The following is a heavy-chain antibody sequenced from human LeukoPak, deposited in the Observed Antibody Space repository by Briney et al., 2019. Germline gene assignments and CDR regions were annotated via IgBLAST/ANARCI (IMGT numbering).Heavy chain of an antibody. CDR2: IKSKTAGGTT. V-gene: IGHV3-15*01. CDR3: TNIAAAGYNDY. D-gene: IGHD6-13*01. CDR1: GLTFSNAW. J-gene: IGHJ4*02. Sequence: PGGSLRLSCAVSGLTFSNAWMSWVRQAPGKGLEWVGRIKSKTAGGTTDYAAPVKGRFTISKEDSKNTLYLQMNSLKTEDTAVYYCTNIAAAGYNDYWGQGILVTVSS.